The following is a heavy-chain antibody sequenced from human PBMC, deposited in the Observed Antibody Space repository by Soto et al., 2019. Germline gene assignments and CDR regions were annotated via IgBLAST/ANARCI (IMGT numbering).Heavy chain of an antibody. V-gene: IGHV4-38-2*01. Sequence: LSLTCAVSGFSIRSGPYWGWMRQPPGKGLEWIGSTHHSGSTYYSTSLKSRVTISVDTSKNQVSLKLSSVTAADTALYYCATHFYGAYVVDFWGQGTLVTVS. D-gene: IGHD4-17*01. CDR3: ATHFYGAYVVDF. J-gene: IGHJ4*02. CDR2: THHSGST. CDR1: GFSIRSGPY.